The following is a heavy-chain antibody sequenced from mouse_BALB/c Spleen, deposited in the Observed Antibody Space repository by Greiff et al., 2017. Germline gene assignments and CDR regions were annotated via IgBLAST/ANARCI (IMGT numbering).Heavy chain of an antibody. CDR3: ARGEVITTGNFDY. J-gene: IGHJ2*01. CDR2: ISSGGST. D-gene: IGHD2-4*01. Sequence: DVMLVESGGGLVKPGGSLKLSCAASGFTFSSYAMSWVRQTPEKRLEWVASISSGGSTYYPDSVKGRFTISRDNARNILYLQMSSLRSEDTAMYYCARGEVITTGNFDYWGQGTTLTVSS. CDR1: GFTFSSYA. V-gene: IGHV5-6-5*01.